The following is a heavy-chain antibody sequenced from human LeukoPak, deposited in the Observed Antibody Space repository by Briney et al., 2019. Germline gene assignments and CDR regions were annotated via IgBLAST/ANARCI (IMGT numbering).Heavy chain of an antibody. Sequence: SETLSLTCTVSGGSISSYYWSWIRQPAGKGLEWIGRVSTTGNTNYNPFLKSRVTMSVDTSKNQFSLNLNSVTAADAAVYYCARLYSNYDFDYWGQGTLVTVSS. D-gene: IGHD4-11*01. CDR3: ARLYSNYDFDY. J-gene: IGHJ4*02. V-gene: IGHV4-4*07. CDR1: GGSISSYY. CDR2: VSTTGNT.